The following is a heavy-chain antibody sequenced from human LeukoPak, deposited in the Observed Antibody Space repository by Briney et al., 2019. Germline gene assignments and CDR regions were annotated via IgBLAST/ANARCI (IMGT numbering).Heavy chain of an antibody. CDR3: VTHYKWDLLVHAFDF. V-gene: IGHV3-33*01. CDR2: IWHDGSPT. CDR1: GIPFKKYG. J-gene: IGHJ3*01. Sequence: GRSLRLSCAVSGIPFKKYGMHWVRQAPGKGLEWVATIWHDGSPTMYADSAKGRFTISRDDSKNMLYLQMNSLRAEDTAEYYCVTHYKWDLLVHAFDFWGQGTRVTVSS. D-gene: IGHD1-26*01.